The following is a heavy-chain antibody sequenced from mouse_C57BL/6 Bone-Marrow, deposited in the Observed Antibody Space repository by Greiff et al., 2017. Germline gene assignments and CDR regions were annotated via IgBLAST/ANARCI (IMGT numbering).Heavy chain of an antibody. CDR1: GFTFSSYG. CDR2: ISSGGSYT. V-gene: IGHV5-6*01. CDR3: ARHRRFITTVVAQYCAMDC. J-gene: IGHJ4*01. Sequence: EVMLVESGGDLVKPGGSLKLSCAASGFTFSSYGMSWVRQTPDKRLEWVATISSGGSYTYYPDSVKGRFNISRDNAKNTLYLQMGSLKSEDTAMYCCARHRRFITTVVAQYCAMDCWGQGTSVTVSS. D-gene: IGHD1-1*01.